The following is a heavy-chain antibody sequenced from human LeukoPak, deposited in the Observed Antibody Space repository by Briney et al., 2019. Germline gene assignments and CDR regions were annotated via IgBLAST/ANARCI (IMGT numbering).Heavy chain of an antibody. CDR1: GFTFSSYS. D-gene: IGHD5-18*01. J-gene: IGHJ4*02. V-gene: IGHV3-21*04. CDR3: AKGLDTAMVY. Sequence: GGSLRLSCTASGFTFSSYSLNWVRQAPGKGLEWVSSVSTGSNYIYYADSVKGRFTISRDNDKNSLYLQMNSLRAEDTALYYCAKGLDTAMVYWGQGTLVTVSS. CDR2: VSTGSNYI.